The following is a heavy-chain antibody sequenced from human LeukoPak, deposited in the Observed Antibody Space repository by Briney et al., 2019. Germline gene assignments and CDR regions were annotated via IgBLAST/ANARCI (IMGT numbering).Heavy chain of an antibody. Sequence: GGPLRLSCAASGFTFSYHWMSWARQAPGKGLEWVANIKQDGSEKYYVGSVKGRFTISRDNAKNSLFLQMNSLRAEDTAVYYCARGRYCSGGSCYNDYWGQGTLVTVSS. CDR3: ARGRYCSGGSCYNDY. CDR1: GFTFSYHW. J-gene: IGHJ4*02. CDR2: IKQDGSEK. V-gene: IGHV3-7*04. D-gene: IGHD2-15*01.